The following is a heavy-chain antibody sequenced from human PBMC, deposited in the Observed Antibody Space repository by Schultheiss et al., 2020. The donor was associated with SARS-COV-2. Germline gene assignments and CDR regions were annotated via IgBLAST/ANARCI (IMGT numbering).Heavy chain of an antibody. CDR1: GGSISSYY. D-gene: IGHD3-10*01. CDR3: ARDRSYFGGWFDP. J-gene: IGHJ5*02. Sequence: SETMSLTCTVSGGSISSYYWSWIRQPPGKGLEWIGEINHSGSTNYNPSLKSRVTISVDTSKNQFSLKLSSVTAADAAVYYCARDRSYFGGWFDPWGQGTLVTVSS. V-gene: IGHV4-34*01. CDR2: INHSGST.